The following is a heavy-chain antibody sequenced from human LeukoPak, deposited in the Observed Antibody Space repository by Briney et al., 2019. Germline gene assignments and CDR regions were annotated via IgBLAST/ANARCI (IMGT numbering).Heavy chain of an antibody. CDR3: ARGGN. CDR2: INHSGST. Sequence: KSSETLSLTCAIYGGSFSGYYWSWIRQPPGKGLEWIGEINHSGSTNYNPSLKSRVTISVDTSKNQFSLKLSSVTAADTAVYYCARGGNWGQGTLVTVSS. V-gene: IGHV4-34*01. CDR1: GGSFSGYY. J-gene: IGHJ4*02. D-gene: IGHD1-14*01.